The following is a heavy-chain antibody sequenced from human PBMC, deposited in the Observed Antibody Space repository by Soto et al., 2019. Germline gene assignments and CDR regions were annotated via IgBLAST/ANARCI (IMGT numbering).Heavy chain of an antibody. CDR3: AHRVVPSTQYNWTGGHFDY. D-gene: IGHD1-20*01. V-gene: IGHV2-5*02. Sequence: QITLKESGPTLVKPTQTLTLTCTFSGFSLSTSVVGVGWIRQPPGKALEWIVFIYWDDDKRYSPSLNSRLTITKDTSKNQVVLTMTNMDPVDTATYYCAHRVVPSTQYNWTGGHFDYWGKGILVTVSS. J-gene: IGHJ4*02. CDR1: GFSLSTSVVG. CDR2: IYWDDDK.